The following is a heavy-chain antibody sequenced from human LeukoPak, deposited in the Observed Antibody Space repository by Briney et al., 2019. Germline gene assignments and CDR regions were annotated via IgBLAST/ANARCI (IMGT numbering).Heavy chain of an antibody. CDR1: GFTFSGSA. D-gene: IGHD3-9*01. CDR2: IRTKANSYAT. CDR3: TRLGIATTGSDY. J-gene: IGHJ4*02. Sequence: QAGGSLRLSCAASGFTFSGSAMHWVHQASGKGLEWVGRIRTKANSYATAYAASVEGRFTVSRDDSKNMAYLQMNSLSTEDTAVYYCTRLGIATTGSDYWGQGTLVTVSS. V-gene: IGHV3-73*01.